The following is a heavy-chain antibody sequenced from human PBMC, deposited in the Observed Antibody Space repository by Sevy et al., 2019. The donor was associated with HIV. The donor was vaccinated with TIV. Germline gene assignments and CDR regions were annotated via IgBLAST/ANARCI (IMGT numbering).Heavy chain of an antibody. D-gene: IGHD1-1*01. CDR3: ARGQNGKFDY. CDR2: ISSSSTYI. CDR1: GFTFSSYS. J-gene: IGHJ4*02. Sequence: GGSLRLSCAASGFTFSSYSMTWVRQAPGKGLEWVSSISSSSTYIFYADSVKGRFTISRDNAKNSLFLQMNTPRAEDSALYYCARGQNGKFDYWGQGTLVTVSS. V-gene: IGHV3-21*01.